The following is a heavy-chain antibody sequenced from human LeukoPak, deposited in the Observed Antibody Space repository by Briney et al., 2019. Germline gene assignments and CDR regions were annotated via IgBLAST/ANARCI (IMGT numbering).Heavy chain of an antibody. J-gene: IGHJ2*01. CDR2: IYYSTSA. Sequence: SETLSLTCTVSGGSISSYYWSWIRQPPGKGLEWIGYIYYSTSANYNPSLRSRVTISVDTSKNQFSLKLSSVTAADTAVYYCARDHSSGWWYFDLWGRGTLVTVSS. CDR1: GGSISSYY. CDR3: ARDHSSGWWYFDL. V-gene: IGHV4-59*01. D-gene: IGHD6-19*01.